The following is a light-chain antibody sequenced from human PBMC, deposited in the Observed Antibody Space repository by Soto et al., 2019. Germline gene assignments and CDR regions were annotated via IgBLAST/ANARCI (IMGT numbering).Light chain of an antibody. CDR1: ESLSTY. Sequence: EIVMTQSPATLSVSPGERVTLSCRASESLSTYLAWYQQKPGQAPMLLIYGASTKATGIPARFSGSGSATDFTLTISSLQSEDFAVYYCQSYNDWPFTFGQGTKLEI. V-gene: IGKV3-15*01. CDR2: GAS. J-gene: IGKJ2*01. CDR3: QSYNDWPFT.